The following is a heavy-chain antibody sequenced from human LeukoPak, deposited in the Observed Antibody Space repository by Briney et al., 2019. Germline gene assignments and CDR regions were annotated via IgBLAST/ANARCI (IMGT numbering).Heavy chain of an antibody. CDR2: IYSGGST. J-gene: IGHJ4*02. V-gene: IGHV3-66*01. CDR3: ALGLVTDY. D-gene: IGHD3-9*01. Sequence: GGSLRLSCAASGFTVSSNFMSWVRQAPGKGLEWVSVIYSGGSTYYADSVKGRFTISRDNSKDTLYLQMNSLRVEDTSVYYCALGLVTDYWGQGTLVTVSS. CDR1: GFTVSSNF.